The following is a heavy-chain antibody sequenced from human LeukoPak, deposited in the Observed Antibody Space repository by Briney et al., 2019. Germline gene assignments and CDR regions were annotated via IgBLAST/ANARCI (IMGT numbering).Heavy chain of an antibody. CDR3: ARERYSSSWPVFDY. D-gene: IGHD6-13*01. J-gene: IGHJ4*02. CDR1: GGSISSSSYY. CDR2: IYTSGST. Sequence: SETLSLTCTVSGGSISSSSYYWSWIRQPAGKGLEWIGRIYTSGSTNYNPSLKSRVTISVDTSKNQFSLKLSSVTAADTAVYYCARERYSSSWPVFDYWGQGTLVTVSS. V-gene: IGHV4-61*02.